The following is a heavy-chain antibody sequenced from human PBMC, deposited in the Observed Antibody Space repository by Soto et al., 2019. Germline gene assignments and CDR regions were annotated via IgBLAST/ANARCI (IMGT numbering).Heavy chain of an antibody. CDR3: ARGPGYCSGGSCGGPFDY. CDR1: GYTFTGYY. V-gene: IGHV1-2*02. CDR2: INPNSGGT. Sequence: GASVKVSCKASGYTFTGYYMHWVRQAPGQGLEWMGWINPNSGGTNYAQKFQGRVTMTRDTSISTAYMELSRLRSDDTAVYYCARGPGYCSGGSCGGPFDYWGQGTLVTVS. J-gene: IGHJ4*02. D-gene: IGHD2-15*01.